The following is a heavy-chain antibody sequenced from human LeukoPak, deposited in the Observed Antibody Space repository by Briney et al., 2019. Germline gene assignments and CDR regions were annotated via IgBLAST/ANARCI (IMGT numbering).Heavy chain of an antibody. V-gene: IGHV3-7*01. Sequence: GGSLRLSCTASGFTFSSYAMTWVRQAPGKGLEWVANIKQDGSEKCYVDSVKGRFTISRDNAKNSLYLQMNSLRAEDTAVYYCARGTAAVAGLDYWGQGTLVTVSS. CDR1: GFTFSSYA. CDR2: IKQDGSEK. CDR3: ARGTAAVAGLDY. J-gene: IGHJ4*02. D-gene: IGHD6-19*01.